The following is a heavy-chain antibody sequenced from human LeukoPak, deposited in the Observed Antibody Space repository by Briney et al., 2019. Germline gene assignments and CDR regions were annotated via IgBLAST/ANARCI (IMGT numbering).Heavy chain of an antibody. D-gene: IGHD3-22*01. Sequence: PGGSLRLSCAASGFTFSSYAMSWVRQAPGKGLEWVSAISGSGGSAYYADSVKGRFTISRDNSKNTLYLQMNSLRAEDTAVYYCAKDRYYDSSGPDYWDQGTLVTVSS. J-gene: IGHJ4*02. V-gene: IGHV3-23*01. CDR3: AKDRYYDSSGPDY. CDR2: ISGSGGSA. CDR1: GFTFSSYA.